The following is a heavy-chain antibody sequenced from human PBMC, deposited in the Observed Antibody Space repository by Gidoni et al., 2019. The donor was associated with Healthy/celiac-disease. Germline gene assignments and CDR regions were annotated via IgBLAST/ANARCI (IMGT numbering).Heavy chain of an antibody. D-gene: IGHD6-19*01. CDR2: ISGSGGST. V-gene: IGHV3-23*01. J-gene: IGHJ4*02. CDR3: AKDQLRTDRIAVAGKGGFDY. Sequence: EVQLLESGGGLVQPGGSLRLSCAASGFTFSSYAMSWVRQAPGKGLGWVSAISGSGGSTYYADSVKGRFTISRDNSKNTLYLQMNSLRAEDTAVYYCAKDQLRTDRIAVAGKGGFDYWGQGTLVTVSS. CDR1: GFTFSSYA.